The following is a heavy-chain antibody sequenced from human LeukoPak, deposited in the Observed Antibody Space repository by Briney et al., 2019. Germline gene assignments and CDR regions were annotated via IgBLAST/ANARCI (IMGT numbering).Heavy chain of an antibody. V-gene: IGHV1-18*01. J-gene: IGHJ4*02. CDR1: GGTFSSYA. CDR3: AGVDLLTGYYFFDY. CDR2: IRGDNGNT. Sequence: ASLKVSCKASGGTFSSYAISWVRQAPGQGLEWVGWIRGDNGNTNYAQKLQGRVTMTTDTSTSTAYMELRSLGSDGTAVYYCAGVDLLTGYYFFDYWGQGTLVTVSS. D-gene: IGHD3-9*01.